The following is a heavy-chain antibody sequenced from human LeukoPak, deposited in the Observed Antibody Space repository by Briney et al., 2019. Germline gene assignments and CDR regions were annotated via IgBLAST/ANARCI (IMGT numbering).Heavy chain of an antibody. CDR1: GYTFTSYY. CDR3: ARATTYDNSGYYYEWFAFDI. Sequence: ASVKVSCKASGYTFTSYYMHWVRQAPGQGLEWMGIINPSGGSTSYAQKFQGRVTMTRDTSTSTVYMELSSLRSEDTAVYYCARATTYDNSGYYYEWFAFDIWGQGTMVTVSS. D-gene: IGHD3-22*01. CDR2: INPSGGST. J-gene: IGHJ3*02. V-gene: IGHV1-46*01.